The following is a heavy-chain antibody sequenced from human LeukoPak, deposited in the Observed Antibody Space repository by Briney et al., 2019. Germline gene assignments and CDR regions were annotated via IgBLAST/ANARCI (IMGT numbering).Heavy chain of an antibody. CDR1: GYTLTGYY. J-gene: IGHJ5*02. CDR3: AKDKLGLGELSLYDQ. Sequence: ASVKVSCKASGYTLTGYYMHWVRQAPGQGLEWMGWMNPNSGGTKYAQKFQGRVTMTRDTSISTAYMELSRLRSDDTAMYYCAKDKLGLGELSLYDQWGQGTLVTVFS. CDR2: MNPNSGGT. V-gene: IGHV1-2*02. D-gene: IGHD3-16*02.